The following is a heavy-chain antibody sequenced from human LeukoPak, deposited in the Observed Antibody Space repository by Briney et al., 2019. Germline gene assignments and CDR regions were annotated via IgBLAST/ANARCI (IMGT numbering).Heavy chain of an antibody. CDR3: ARDPLNYDSSGP. J-gene: IGHJ5*02. V-gene: IGHV1-69*05. CDR1: GGTFSSYA. Sequence: SVKVSCKASGGTFSSYAISWVRQAPGQGLEWMGGIIPIFGTANYAQKFQGRVTITTDESTSTAYMELSSLRSEDTAVYYCARDPLNYDSSGPWGQGTLVTVSS. CDR2: IIPIFGTA. D-gene: IGHD3-22*01.